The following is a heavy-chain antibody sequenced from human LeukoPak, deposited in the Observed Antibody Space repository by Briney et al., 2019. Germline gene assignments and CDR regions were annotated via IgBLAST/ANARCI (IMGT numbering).Heavy chain of an antibody. V-gene: IGHV4-34*01. CDR2: INDSGST. Sequence: SETLSLTCGVSGGSFSKYSWTWIRQSPGKGLEWIGEINDSGSTNFNPSLKSRVTMLIDTSKKQFSLRLNSLTVADTAVYFCARGDGVRATIGIGSWYFDLWGHGTLVSVSS. D-gene: IGHD1-26*01. CDR1: GGSFSKYS. CDR3: ARGDGVRATIGIGSWYFDL. J-gene: IGHJ2*01.